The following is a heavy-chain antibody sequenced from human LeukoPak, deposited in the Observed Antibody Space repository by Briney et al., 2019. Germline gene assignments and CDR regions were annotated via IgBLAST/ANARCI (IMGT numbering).Heavy chain of an antibody. CDR3: AKDQMWESPHYLDS. D-gene: IGHD1-26*01. V-gene: IGHV3-23*01. J-gene: IGHJ4*02. Sequence: GGSLRLSCAASGVNFSSSVMRWVRQVPGKGLEWVSGISARGGSTAYADSVRGRFTISRDNSKTTLYVQMNSLRDEDTAVYYCAKDQMWESPHYLDSWGQGTLVTVSS. CDR2: ISARGGST. CDR1: GVNFSSSV.